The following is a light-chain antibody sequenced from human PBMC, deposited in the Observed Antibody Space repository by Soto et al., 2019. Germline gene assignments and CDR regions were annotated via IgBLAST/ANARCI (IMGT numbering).Light chain of an antibody. V-gene: IGLV2-11*01. J-gene: IGLJ1*01. Sequence: QSALTQPRSVSGSPGQTVTISCAGTSSDVGGHEYVSWYQHYPGKAPKLMIYDVTKRPSGVPDRFSGSKSGSTASLTISGLQAEDEADYYCCSYAGRYTYVFGTGTKLTVL. CDR2: DVT. CDR1: SSDVGGHEY. CDR3: CSYAGRYTYV.